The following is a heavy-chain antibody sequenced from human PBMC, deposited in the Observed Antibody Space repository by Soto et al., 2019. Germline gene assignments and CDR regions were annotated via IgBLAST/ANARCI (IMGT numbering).Heavy chain of an antibody. J-gene: IGHJ4*02. CDR1: GYTVTGYY. V-gene: IGHV1-2*02. CDR2: INPNTGGT. Sequence: ASVKVSCKACGYTVTGYYMNWVRQAPGQGLEWMGWINPNTGGTKYAQKFQGRVTMTRDTSISTAYMELSSLTSDDTAVYYCARDLYFDYWGLGTLVTVSS. CDR3: ARDLYFDY.